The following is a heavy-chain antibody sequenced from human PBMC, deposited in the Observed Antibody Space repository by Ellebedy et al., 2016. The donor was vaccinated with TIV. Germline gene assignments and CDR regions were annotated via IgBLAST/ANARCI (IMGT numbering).Heavy chain of an antibody. J-gene: IGHJ4*02. D-gene: IGHD3-9*01. CDR2: IYSGGGT. CDR3: ARDKDWAFDY. V-gene: IGHV3-66*01. CDR1: GITVSTNY. Sequence: GESLKISCAASGITVSTNYMSWVRQAPGRGLEWVSIIYSGGGTYYADSVKGRFTISRDNSKNTLYLQMNSLRAEDTAIYYCARDKDWAFDYWGQGTLVTVSS.